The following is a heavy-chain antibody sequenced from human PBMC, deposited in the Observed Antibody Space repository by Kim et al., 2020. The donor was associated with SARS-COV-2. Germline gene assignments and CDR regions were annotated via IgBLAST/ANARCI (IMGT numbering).Heavy chain of an antibody. Sequence: GGSLRLSCVASGFNFGDYAMHWVRQAPGKGMEWVSGISWNGGTINYVDSVKGRFTISRDNVKKYLYLQMDSLRLEDTAFYYCAKASGDWYFDLWGRATLV. CDR2: ISWNGGTI. CDR1: GFNFGDYA. D-gene: IGHD3-10*01. J-gene: IGHJ2*01. V-gene: IGHV3-9*01. CDR3: AKASGDWYFDL.